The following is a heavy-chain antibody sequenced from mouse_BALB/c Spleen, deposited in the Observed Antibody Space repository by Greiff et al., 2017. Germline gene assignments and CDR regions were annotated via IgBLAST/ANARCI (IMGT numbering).Heavy chain of an antibody. Sequence: VQLKESGGGLVQPGGSLNLSCAASGFDFSRYWMSWARQAPGKGQEWIGEINPGSSTINYTPSLKDKFIISRDNAKNTLYLQMSKVRSEDTALYYCATLDDPYAMDYWGQGTSVTVSS. V-gene: IGHV4-2*02. CDR1: GFDFSRYW. CDR3: ATLDDPYAMDY. D-gene: IGHD2-3*01. J-gene: IGHJ4*01. CDR2: INPGSSTI.